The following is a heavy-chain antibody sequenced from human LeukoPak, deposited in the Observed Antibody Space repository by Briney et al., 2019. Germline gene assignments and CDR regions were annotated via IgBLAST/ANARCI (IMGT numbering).Heavy chain of an antibody. CDR1: GGSISRSSYY. Sequence: SVTLSLTCTVSGGSISRSSYYWGWIRQPPGKGLEWIGSIYYSGNTYYNPSLKSRVTISVDTLKNLFSLKLRSVTAADTAVYYCAMDCSGGTCYAAGGDYWGQGTLVTVSS. J-gene: IGHJ4*02. CDR3: AMDCSGGTCYAAGGDY. V-gene: IGHV4-39*01. CDR2: IYYSGNT. D-gene: IGHD2-15*01.